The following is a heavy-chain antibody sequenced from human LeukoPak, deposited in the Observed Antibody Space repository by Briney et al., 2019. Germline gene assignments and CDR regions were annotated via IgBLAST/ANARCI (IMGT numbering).Heavy chain of an antibody. V-gene: IGHV3-64*01. CDR2: ISSNGGST. CDR3: ARGPAMSSFDY. CDR1: GFTFSSYA. Sequence: GGSLRLSCAASGFTFSSYAMSWVRQAPGKGLEYVSAISSNGGSTYYANSVKGRFTISRDNSKNTLYLQMGSLRAEDMAVYYCARGPAMSSFDYWGQGTLVTVSS. D-gene: IGHD5-18*01. J-gene: IGHJ4*02.